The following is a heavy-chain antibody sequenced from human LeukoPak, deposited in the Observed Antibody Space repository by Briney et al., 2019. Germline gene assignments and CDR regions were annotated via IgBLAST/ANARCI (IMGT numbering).Heavy chain of an antibody. CDR2: LYYSGST. CDR3: ARQVLSYCSGGSCYGGNVDY. D-gene: IGHD2-15*01. Sequence: KPSETLSLTCTVSGGSISSSSYFWGWIRQPPGKGLEWIANLYYSGSTYYNPSLKSRVTISVDTSKNQFSLKLSSVTAADTAVYYCARQVLSYCSGGSCYGGNVDYWGQGTLVTVSS. J-gene: IGHJ4*02. V-gene: IGHV4-39*01. CDR1: GGSISSSSYF.